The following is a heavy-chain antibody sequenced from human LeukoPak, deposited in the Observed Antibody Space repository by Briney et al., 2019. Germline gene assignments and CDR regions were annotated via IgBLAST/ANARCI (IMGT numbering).Heavy chain of an antibody. J-gene: IGHJ4*02. V-gene: IGHV4-34*01. CDR1: GGSSSGYY. CDR2: INHSGST. Sequence: SETLSLTCAVYGGSSSGYYWNWIRQPPGKGLEWIGEINHSGSTNYNPSLKSRVTISVDTSKNQFSLRLNSVTAADTAVYYCARWADYWGQGTLVTVSS. CDR3: ARWADY.